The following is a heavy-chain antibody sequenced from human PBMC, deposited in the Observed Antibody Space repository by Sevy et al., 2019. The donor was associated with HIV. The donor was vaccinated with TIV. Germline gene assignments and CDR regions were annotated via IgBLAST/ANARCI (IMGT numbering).Heavy chain of an antibody. CDR1: GFTFSSYG. CDR3: AKWNHHEGAFDI. J-gene: IGHJ3*02. V-gene: IGHV3-30*18. Sequence: GGSLRLSCAASGFTFSSYGMHWVRQAPGKGLEWVAVISYDGSNKYYADSVKGRFTISRENSKNTLYLQMNSLRAEDTAVYYCAKWNHHEGAFDIWGQGTMVTVSS. D-gene: IGHD1-1*01. CDR2: ISYDGSNK.